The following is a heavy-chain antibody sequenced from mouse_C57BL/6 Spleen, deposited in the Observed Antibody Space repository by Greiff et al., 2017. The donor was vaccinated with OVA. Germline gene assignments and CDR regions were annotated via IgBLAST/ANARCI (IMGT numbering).Heavy chain of an antibody. D-gene: IGHD1-1*01. Sequence: QVQLQQPGAELVRPGSSVQLSCKASGYTFTSYWLDWVKQRPGQGLEWIGNLHPSDSETHYNQKFKDKATLTVDKSSSTAYMQLSSLTSEDSAVYYCARPLYGSSPWFAYWGQGTLVTVSA. V-gene: IGHV1-61*01. CDR3: ARPLYGSSPWFAY. J-gene: IGHJ3*01. CDR2: LHPSDSET. CDR1: GYTFTSYW.